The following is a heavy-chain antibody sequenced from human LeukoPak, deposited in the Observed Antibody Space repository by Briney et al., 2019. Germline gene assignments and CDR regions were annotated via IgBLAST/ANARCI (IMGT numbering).Heavy chain of an antibody. CDR1: GYTFTGYS. Sequence: ASVKVSCKASGYTFTGYSLNWVRQAPGQGLQWMGWINAGNGNTKYSQEFQGRVTITRDTSASTAYMELSSLRSEDMAVYYCAREGRTYSSSLDYWGQGTLVTVSS. J-gene: IGHJ4*02. CDR3: AREGRTYSSSLDY. D-gene: IGHD6-13*01. CDR2: INAGNGNT. V-gene: IGHV1-3*03.